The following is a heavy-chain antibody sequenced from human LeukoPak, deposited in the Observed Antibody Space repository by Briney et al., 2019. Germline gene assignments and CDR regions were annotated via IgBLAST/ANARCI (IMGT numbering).Heavy chain of an antibody. D-gene: IGHD6-19*01. CDR2: ISWNSGSI. CDR3: AEGSGRSYYYYMDV. CDR1: GFTFDDYA. Sequence: GRSLRLSCAASGFTFDDYAMHWVRQAPGKGLEWVSGISWNSGSIGYADSVKGRFTISRDNAKNSLYLQMNSLRAEDMALHYCAEGSGRSYYYYMDVWGKGTTVTVS. J-gene: IGHJ6*03. V-gene: IGHV3-9*03.